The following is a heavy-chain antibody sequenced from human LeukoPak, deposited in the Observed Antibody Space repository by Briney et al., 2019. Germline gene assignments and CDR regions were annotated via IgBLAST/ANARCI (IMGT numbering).Heavy chain of an antibody. D-gene: IGHD4-17*01. CDR3: ARPYSDDVNYFDY. CDR2: ISYDGSNK. J-gene: IGHJ4*02. V-gene: IGHV3-30*04. CDR1: GFTFSRYA. Sequence: GKSLRLSYAASGFTFSRYALHWVRQAPGMGLEWVAIISYDGSNKYYADSVKGRFTISRDNSKNTMYLQMSSLRAEDTAVYYCARPYSDDVNYFDYWGQGSLVIVSS.